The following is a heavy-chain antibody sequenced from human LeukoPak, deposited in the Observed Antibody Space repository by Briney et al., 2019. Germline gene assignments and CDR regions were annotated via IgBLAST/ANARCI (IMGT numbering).Heavy chain of an antibody. V-gene: IGHV4-30-2*01. J-gene: IGHJ5*02. D-gene: IGHD3-10*01. CDR3: ARGDGSGSGRWFDP. Sequence: PSETLSLTCTVSGGSISSGGYYWSWIRQPPGEGLEWIGYIYHTGSTYYNPSLKSRVTISVDRSKNQFSLNLNSVTAADTALYYCARGDGSGSGRWFDPWGQGTLITVSS. CDR1: GGSISSGGYY. CDR2: IYHTGST.